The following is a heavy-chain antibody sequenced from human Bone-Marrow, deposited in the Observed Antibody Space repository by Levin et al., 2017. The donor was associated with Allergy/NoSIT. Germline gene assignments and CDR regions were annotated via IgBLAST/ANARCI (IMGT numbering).Heavy chain of an antibody. CDR2: IYWDDFK. D-gene: IGHD1-26*01. CDR1: GFSLSTSGVG. J-gene: IGHJ3*02. CDR3: AHIGGMNAFDI. V-gene: IGHV2-5*02. Sequence: SGPTLVKPTQTLTLTCTFSGFSLSTSGVGVGWIRQPPGKALEWLALIYWDDFKRHNPSLKSRLTISQDTSKHQVFLTMTNMDTVDTDTYYCAHIGGMNAFDIWGQGTMVTVSS.